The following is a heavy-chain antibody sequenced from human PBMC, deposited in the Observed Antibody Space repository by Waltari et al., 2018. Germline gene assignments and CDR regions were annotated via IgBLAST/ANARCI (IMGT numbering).Heavy chain of an antibody. V-gene: IGHV3-21*01. D-gene: IGHD3-10*01. J-gene: IGHJ5*02. Sequence: QLVESGGGLVKPGSSLRLSCAASGFSFSDYNMHWLRRAPGKGLEWVPSISSKSTYIYYAESVRGRFSISRDNAENSLFLQMNNLRGEDTAVYYCARDTIFYGSGSYDPWGQGTRVTVSS. CDR1: GFSFSDYN. CDR3: ARDTIFYGSGSYDP. CDR2: ISSKSTYI.